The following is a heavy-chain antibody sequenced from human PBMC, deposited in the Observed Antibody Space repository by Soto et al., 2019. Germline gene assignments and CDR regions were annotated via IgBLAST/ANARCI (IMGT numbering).Heavy chain of an antibody. V-gene: IGHV3-30*18. CDR1: GFTFSSYG. CDR2: ISYDGSNK. J-gene: IGHJ1*01. CDR3: AKAPSPEAYISGWYEYFQH. D-gene: IGHD6-19*01. Sequence: PGGSLRLSCAASGFTFSSYGMHWVRQAPGKGLEWVAVISYDGSNKYYADSVKGRFTISRDNSKNTLYLQMNSLRAEDTAVYYCAKAPSPEAYISGWYEYFQHWGQGTLVTVSS.